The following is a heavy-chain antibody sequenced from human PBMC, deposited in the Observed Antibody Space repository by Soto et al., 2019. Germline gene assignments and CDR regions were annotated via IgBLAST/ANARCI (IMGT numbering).Heavy chain of an antibody. V-gene: IGHV3-23*01. CDR2: ISGSDGST. CDR1: GFTFSSYA. CDR3: AKECFVGGTYYGNFDY. D-gene: IGHD3-16*01. Sequence: GGSLRLSCAASGFTFSSYAMSWVRQAPGKGLEWISTISGSDGSTYYAASVKGRFTISRDNSKNTPYLQMNSLRVEDTAVYYCAKECFVGGTYYGNFDYWGQGTLVTVSS. J-gene: IGHJ4*02.